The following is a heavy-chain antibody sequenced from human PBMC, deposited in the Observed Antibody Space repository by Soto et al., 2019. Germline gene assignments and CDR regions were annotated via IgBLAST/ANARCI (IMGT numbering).Heavy chain of an antibody. J-gene: IGHJ2*01. CDR3: ARGLPVAATGWYFDL. CDR2: IIPIFGTA. Sequence: SVKVSCKASGGTFSIYAISCVRQSPLQGLEWMGGIIPIFGTANYAQKFQGRVTITADESTSTAYMELSSLRSEDTAVYYCARGLPVAATGWYFDLWGRGTLVTVSS. CDR1: GGTFSIYA. V-gene: IGHV1-69*13. D-gene: IGHD6-19*01.